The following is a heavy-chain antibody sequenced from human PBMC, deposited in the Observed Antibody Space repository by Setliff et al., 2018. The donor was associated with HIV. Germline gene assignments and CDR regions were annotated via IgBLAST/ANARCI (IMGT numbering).Heavy chain of an antibody. CDR1: GFTFDEYA. J-gene: IGHJ4*02. CDR3: ARWGSGSYERVFDY. Sequence: GGSLRLSCVASGFTFDEYALHWVRQVPGKGLELVSSIGWNGVSIAYVDSVKGRFTISRDNANNLVYLQMNSLRVEDTAVYFCARWGSGSYERVFDYWGQGMLVTVSS. CDR2: IGWNGVSI. V-gene: IGHV3-9*01. D-gene: IGHD1-26*01.